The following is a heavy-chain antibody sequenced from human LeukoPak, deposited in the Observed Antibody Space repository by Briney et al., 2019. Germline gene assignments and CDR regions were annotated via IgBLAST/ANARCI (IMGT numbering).Heavy chain of an antibody. CDR1: GYTFTSYG. V-gene: IGHV1-46*01. CDR3: ARDIRFLEWLLPRGDAFDI. J-gene: IGHJ3*02. CDR2: INPSGGST. Sequence: ASVKVSCKASGYTFTSYGISWVRQAPGQGLEWMGIINPSGGSTSYAQKFQGRVTMTRDTSTSTVYMELSSLRSEDTAVYYCARDIRFLEWLLPRGDAFDIWGQGTMVTVSS. D-gene: IGHD3-3*01.